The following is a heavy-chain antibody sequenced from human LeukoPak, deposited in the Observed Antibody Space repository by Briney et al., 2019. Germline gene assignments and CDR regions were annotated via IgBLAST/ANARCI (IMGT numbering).Heavy chain of an antibody. J-gene: IGHJ3*02. D-gene: IGHD3-10*01. CDR1: GFTFSSYS. CDR2: ISSSSSYI. Sequence: PGGSLRLSCAASGFTFSSYSMNWVRQAPGKGLEWVSSISSSSSYIYYADSVKGRFTISRDNSKNTLYLQMNSLRAEDTAVYYCAKDTYYYGRYDAFDIWGQGTMVTVSS. CDR3: AKDTYYYGRYDAFDI. V-gene: IGHV3-21*04.